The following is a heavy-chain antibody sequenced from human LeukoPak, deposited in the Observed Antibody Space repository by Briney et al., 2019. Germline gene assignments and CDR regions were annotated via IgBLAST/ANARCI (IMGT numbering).Heavy chain of an antibody. V-gene: IGHV4-4*09. CDR2: IYTSGST. CDR1: GGSISGYY. D-gene: IGHD3-22*01. J-gene: IGHJ4*02. CDR3: ARQPRGYYDSSGYYPFFDY. Sequence: KPSETLSLTCTVSGGSISGYYWSWIRQPPGKGLEWIGYIYTSGSTNYNPSLKSRVTISVDTSKNQFSLKLSSVTAADTAVYYCARQPRGYYDSSGYYPFFDYWGQGTLVTVSS.